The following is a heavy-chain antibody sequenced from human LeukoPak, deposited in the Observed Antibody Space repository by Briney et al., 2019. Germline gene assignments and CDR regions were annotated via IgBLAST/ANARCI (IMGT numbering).Heavy chain of an antibody. V-gene: IGHV3-11*01. CDR1: GFIFSDYY. CDR3: ARVVTIFGVVTPHMDV. D-gene: IGHD3-3*01. J-gene: IGHJ6*03. CDR2: ISSSGSTI. Sequence: PGGSLRLSCAASGFIFSDYYMSWIRQAPGKGLEWVSNISSSGSTIYYADSVKGRFTISRDNAKNSLYLQMNSLRAEDTAVYYCARVVTIFGVVTPHMDVWGKGTTVTVSS.